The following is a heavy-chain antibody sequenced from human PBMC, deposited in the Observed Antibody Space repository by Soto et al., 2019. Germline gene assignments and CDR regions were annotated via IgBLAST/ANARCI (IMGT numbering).Heavy chain of an antibody. D-gene: IGHD3-9*01. CDR1: GYTFTSYG. V-gene: IGHV1-18*01. J-gene: IGHJ5*02. CDR2: ISAYNGNT. CDR3: ARDGRRYDILTGNNWFDP. Sequence: ASVKVSCKASGYTFTSYGISWVRQAPGQGLEWMGWISAYNGNTNYAQKLQGRVTMTTDTSTSTAYMELRSLRSDDTAVYYCARDGRRYDILTGNNWFDPWGQGTQVTVSS.